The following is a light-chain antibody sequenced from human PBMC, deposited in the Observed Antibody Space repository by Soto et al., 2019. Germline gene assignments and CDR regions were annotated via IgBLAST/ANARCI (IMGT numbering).Light chain of an antibody. Sequence: DIQMTQSPSTLSASVGDRVTITCRASKSISSWLAWYQQKPGKAPKLLIYKASSLESGVPSRFSGSGSGTQFTLTISSLQPDDFATSYCQQYNSYSTFGQGTKVEIK. CDR2: KAS. V-gene: IGKV1-5*03. J-gene: IGKJ1*01. CDR3: QQYNSYST. CDR1: KSISSW.